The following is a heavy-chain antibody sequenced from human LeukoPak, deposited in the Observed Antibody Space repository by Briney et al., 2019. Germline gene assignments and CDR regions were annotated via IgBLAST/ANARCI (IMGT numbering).Heavy chain of an antibody. J-gene: IGHJ6*03. CDR3: ARRVRGSGSYYYYYMDV. D-gene: IGHD3-10*01. CDR2: ISAYNGNT. V-gene: IGHV1-18*01. CDR1: GYTFTSYG. Sequence: ASVKVSCKASGYTFTSYGISWVRQAPGQGLEWMGWISAYNGNTNYAQKLQGRVTMTTDTSTSTAYMELRSLRSDDTAVYYCARRVRGSGSYYYYYMDVWGKGTTVTVSS.